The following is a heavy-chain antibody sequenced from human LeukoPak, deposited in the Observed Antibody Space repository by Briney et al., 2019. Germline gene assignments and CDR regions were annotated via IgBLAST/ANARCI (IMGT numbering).Heavy chain of an antibody. CDR2: FYDSGNT. V-gene: IGHV4-38-2*01. Sequence: GSLRLSCAASGFTFSSYEMNWVRQAPGKGLEWIGSFYDSGNTYYNPSLKSRVTISVDTSKNQFSLKVRSVTAADTAVYFCARGKSRGSHIDYWGQGTLVTVSS. CDR1: GFTFSSYE. J-gene: IGHJ4*02. D-gene: IGHD1-26*01. CDR3: ARGKSRGSHIDY.